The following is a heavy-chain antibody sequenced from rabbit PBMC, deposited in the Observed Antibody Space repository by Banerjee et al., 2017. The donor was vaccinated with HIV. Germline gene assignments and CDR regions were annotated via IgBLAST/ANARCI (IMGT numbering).Heavy chain of an antibody. CDR1: GFSFSSSYR. Sequence: LEESGGDLVKPEGSLTLTCTASGFSFSSSYRICWVRQAPGKGLEWIGCIYTGSGSAYYASWAKGRFTITKTSSTTVTLQMTSLTAADTATYFCARNDYSSAWGADLWGQGTLVTVS. J-gene: IGHJ3*01. D-gene: IGHD4-1*01. CDR2: IYTGSGSA. CDR3: ARNDYSSAWGADL. V-gene: IGHV1S45*01.